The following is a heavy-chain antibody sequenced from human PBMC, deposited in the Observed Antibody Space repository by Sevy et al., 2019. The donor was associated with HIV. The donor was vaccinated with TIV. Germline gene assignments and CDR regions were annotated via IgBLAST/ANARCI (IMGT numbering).Heavy chain of an antibody. CDR3: ARLYSSSSGRGLDN. CDR1: GFTFGSYW. V-gene: IGHV3-7*01. Sequence: GGSLRLSCAASGFTFGSYWMTWVRQAPGKGLEWVANIKEDGSGRFYVDSVRGRFTVSRDKAKKTLYLQMNILRGEDTAIYYCARLYSSSSGRGLDNWGQGALVTVSS. J-gene: IGHJ4*02. D-gene: IGHD6-6*01. CDR2: IKEDGSGR.